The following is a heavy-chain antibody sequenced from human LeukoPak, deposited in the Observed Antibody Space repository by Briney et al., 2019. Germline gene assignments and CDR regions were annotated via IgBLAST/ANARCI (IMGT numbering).Heavy chain of an antibody. CDR3: ARLGYCSSTSCYPDF. D-gene: IGHD2-2*01. V-gene: IGHV4-38-2*02. Sequence: PSETLSLTCTVSDYSISSLYYWGWIRQPPGKGLEWITSIHHSGGTDYNPSLKSRVTISIDTSKNQFSLKLKYVTAADTAVYYCARLGYCSSTSCYPDFWGQGTLVTVSS. CDR1: DYSISSLYY. J-gene: IGHJ4*02. CDR2: IHHSGGT.